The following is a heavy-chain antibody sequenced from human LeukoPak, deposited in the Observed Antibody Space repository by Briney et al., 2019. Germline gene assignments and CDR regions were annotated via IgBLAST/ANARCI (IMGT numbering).Heavy chain of an antibody. V-gene: IGHV3-53*01. Sequence: GGSLRLSCAASGFTVSSNYMSWVRQAPGKGLEWVSVIYSGGSTYYADSVKGRFTISRDNSKNTLYLQMNSLRAEDTAMYYCASDGGYYDSSGLDYWGQGTLVTVSS. CDR3: ASDGGYYDSSGLDY. CDR2: IYSGGST. J-gene: IGHJ4*02. D-gene: IGHD3-22*01. CDR1: GFTVSSNY.